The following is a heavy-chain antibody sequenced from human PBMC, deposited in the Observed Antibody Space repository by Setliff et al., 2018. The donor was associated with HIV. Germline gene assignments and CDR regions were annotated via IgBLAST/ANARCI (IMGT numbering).Heavy chain of an antibody. D-gene: IGHD2-2*01. CDR1: GVSISSYF. CDR3: AKVAVTGYCSTTSCQNWFDP. J-gene: IGHJ5*02. CDR2: IYYSGSTSGST. Sequence: TSETLSLTCTVSGVSISSYFWSWIRQPPGKGLEWIGYIYYSGSTSGSTNYNPSLKSRVTISLDTSKNQFSLRLISVTAADTAVYYCAKVAVTGYCSTTSCQNWFDPWGQGTLVTVSS. V-gene: IGHV4-59*12.